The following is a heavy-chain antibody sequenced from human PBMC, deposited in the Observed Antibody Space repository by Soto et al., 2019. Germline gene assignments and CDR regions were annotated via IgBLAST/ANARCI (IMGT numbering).Heavy chain of an antibody. CDR3: ARRAYYSDGNGSHAFDI. V-gene: IGHV3-23*01. CDR2: INIGGDNT. D-gene: IGHD3-22*01. Sequence: EVQLLESGGGLMQPGGSLRLSCVGSGYNFNKYAVSWVRQAPGKGLEWVSSINIGGDNTFYTDFVKGRFTISRDNSKNMLYLEMNSLTAEDTAVYYCARRAYYSDGNGSHAFDIWGQGTRVTVSS. CDR1: GYNFNKYA. J-gene: IGHJ3*02.